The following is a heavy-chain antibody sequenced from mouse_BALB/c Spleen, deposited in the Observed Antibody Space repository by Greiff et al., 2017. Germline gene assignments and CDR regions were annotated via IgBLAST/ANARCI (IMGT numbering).Heavy chain of an antibody. V-gene: IGHV1-5*01. CDR3: TRPLYYGSSPAWFAY. CDR1: GYTFTSYW. Sequence: VQLKESGTVLARPGASVKMSCKASGYTFTSYWMHWVKQRPGQGLEWIGAIYPGNSDTSYNQKFKGKAKLTAVTSTSTAYMELSSLTNEDSAVYYCTRPLYYGSSPAWFAYWGQGTLVTVSA. D-gene: IGHD1-1*01. J-gene: IGHJ3*01. CDR2: IYPGNSDT.